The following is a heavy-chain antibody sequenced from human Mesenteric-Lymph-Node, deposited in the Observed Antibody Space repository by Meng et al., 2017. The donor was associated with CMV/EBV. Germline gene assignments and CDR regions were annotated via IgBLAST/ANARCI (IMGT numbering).Heavy chain of an antibody. Sequence: SGPTLVKPTQTLTLTCTFSGFSLSTNVIRVSWIRQPPGKALGWLGRIDWDDDKFYSTSLKTRLTISKDTSKSQVVLTMTNMDPVDTATYYCARMGIHLWFDYWGQGTLVTVSS. V-gene: IGHV2-70D*14. CDR2: IDWDDDK. D-gene: IGHD5-18*01. J-gene: IGHJ4*02. CDR1: GFSLSTNVIR. CDR3: ARMGIHLWFDY.